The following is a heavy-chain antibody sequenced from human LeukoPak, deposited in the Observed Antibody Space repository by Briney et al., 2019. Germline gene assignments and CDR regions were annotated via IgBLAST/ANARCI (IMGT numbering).Heavy chain of an antibody. CDR3: ARDEITGDRPFDY. D-gene: IGHD7-27*01. J-gene: IGHJ4*02. V-gene: IGHV3-21*01. CDR2: ISSSSSYI. Sequence: GGSLRLSCAASGFTFSSYSMNWVRQAPGKGLEWVSSISSSSSYIYYAGSVKGRFTISRDNAKNSLYLQMNSLRAEDTAVYYCARDEITGDRPFDYWGQGTLVTVSS. CDR1: GFTFSSYS.